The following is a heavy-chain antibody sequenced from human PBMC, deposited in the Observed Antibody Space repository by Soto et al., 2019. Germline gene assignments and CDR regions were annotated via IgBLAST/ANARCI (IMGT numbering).Heavy chain of an antibody. J-gene: IGHJ4*02. D-gene: IGHD6-13*01. Sequence: EVHLVESGGGLVQPGGSLRLSCAASGFTFSSYWMHWVRHAPGKGLVWVSRINSDESTTTYGDSVKGRFTISRDNAKNTLYLQMNSLRAEDTAVYYCTRGGASASSWYPFDYWGQGTLVTVSS. CDR1: GFTFSSYW. CDR2: INSDESTT. CDR3: TRGGASASSWYPFDY. V-gene: IGHV3-74*01.